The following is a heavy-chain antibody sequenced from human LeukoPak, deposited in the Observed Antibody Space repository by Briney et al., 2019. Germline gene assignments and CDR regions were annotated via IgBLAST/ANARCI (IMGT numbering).Heavy chain of an antibody. Sequence: VGSLRLSCAASGFTFSSYAMHWVRQAPGKGLEWVAVISYDGSNKYYADSVKGRFTISRDNSKNTLYLQMNSLRAEDTAVYYCARDPNYYGSGSYYIDYWGQGTLVTVSS. CDR2: ISYDGSNK. V-gene: IGHV3-30*04. D-gene: IGHD3-10*01. CDR3: ARDPNYYGSGSYYIDY. CDR1: GFTFSSYA. J-gene: IGHJ4*02.